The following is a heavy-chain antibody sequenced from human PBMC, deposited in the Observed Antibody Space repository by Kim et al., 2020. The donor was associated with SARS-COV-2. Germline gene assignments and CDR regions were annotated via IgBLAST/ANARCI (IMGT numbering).Heavy chain of an antibody. D-gene: IGHD3-10*01. J-gene: IGHJ5*02. CDR2: ISWDGGST. CDR1: GFTFDDYT. CDR3: AKDINYYGSGSSGWFDP. V-gene: IGHV3-43*01. Sequence: GGSLRLSCAASGFTFDDYTMHWVRQAPGKGLEWVSLISWDGGSTYYADSVKGRFTISRDNSKNSLYLQMNSLRTEDTALYYCAKDINYYGSGSSGWFDPWGQGTQDTVSS.